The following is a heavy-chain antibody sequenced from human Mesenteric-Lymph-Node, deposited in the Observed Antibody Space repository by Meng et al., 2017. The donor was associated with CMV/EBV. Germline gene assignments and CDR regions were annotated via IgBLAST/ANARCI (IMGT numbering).Heavy chain of an antibody. Sequence: CMPSGGTFSNYAVSWVRQAPGQGLEWMGGIIPILDVTNYAQTFQGRVTITADKSTSTVYMELSRLRPDDTAVYYCASAPRGLAEYFQHWGQGTLVTVSS. V-gene: IGHV1-69*10. CDR2: IIPILDVT. CDR1: GGTFSNYA. CDR3: ASAPRGLAEYFQH. J-gene: IGHJ1*01.